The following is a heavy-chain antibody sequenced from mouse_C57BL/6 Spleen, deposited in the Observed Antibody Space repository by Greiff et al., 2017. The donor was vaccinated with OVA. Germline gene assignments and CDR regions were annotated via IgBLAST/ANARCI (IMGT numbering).Heavy chain of an antibody. CDR3: AKGGYGSSFDD. D-gene: IGHD1-1*01. V-gene: IGHV1-80*01. CDR2: IYPGDGDP. J-gene: IGHJ2*01. CDR1: GYAFSSYW. Sequence: QVQLQQSGAELVKPGASVKISCKASGYAFSSYWMNWVKQRPGKGLEWIGQIYPGDGDPNYNGKFKGKATLTADKSSSTAYMQLSSLTSEDSAVYFCAKGGYGSSFDDWGQGTTLTVSS.